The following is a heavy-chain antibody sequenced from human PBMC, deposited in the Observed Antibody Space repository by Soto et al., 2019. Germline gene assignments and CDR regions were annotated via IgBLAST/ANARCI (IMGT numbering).Heavy chain of an antibody. CDR1: GFTFSNYG. Sequence: ASVKVSFKASGFTFSNYGLNWVRQAPGQGLEWMGWVSANNGHTNYAQNLQGRVSMTTDTSTSTAYMELRGLTFDDTAAYYCARDIESVTAKHFFYYYAMDVWGQGTTVTVSS. D-gene: IGHD2-8*01. J-gene: IGHJ6*02. CDR2: VSANNGHT. V-gene: IGHV1-18*01. CDR3: ARDIESVTAKHFFYYYAMDV.